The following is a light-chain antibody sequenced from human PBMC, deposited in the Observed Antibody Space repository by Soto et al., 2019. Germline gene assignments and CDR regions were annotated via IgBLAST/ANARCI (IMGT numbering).Light chain of an antibody. Sequence: DSQMTQSPSSLSASVGDRVTITCLASQSISSYLNWYQQKPGKAPKLLIYAASSLQSGVPSRFSGSGSGTDFTLTISSLQPEDFATYYCQQSYSTLLTFGGGTKVDI. V-gene: IGKV1-39*01. CDR1: QSISSY. J-gene: IGKJ4*01. CDR2: AAS. CDR3: QQSYSTLLT.